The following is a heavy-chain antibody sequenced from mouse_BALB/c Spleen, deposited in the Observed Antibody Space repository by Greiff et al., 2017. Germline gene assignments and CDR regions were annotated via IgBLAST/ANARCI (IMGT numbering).Heavy chain of an antibody. Sequence: QVQLKQSGAELVKPGASVKLSCKASGYTFTDYIIHWVKQRPGQGLEWIGWFYPGSGSIKYNEKFKDKATLTADKSSSTVYMELSRLTSEDTAVYFYARRRYYGDFLDYWGQGTTLTVSS. D-gene: IGHD2-13*01. CDR3: ARRRYYGDFLDY. CDR2: FYPGSGSI. CDR1: GYTFTDYI. V-gene: IGHV1-62-2*01. J-gene: IGHJ2*01.